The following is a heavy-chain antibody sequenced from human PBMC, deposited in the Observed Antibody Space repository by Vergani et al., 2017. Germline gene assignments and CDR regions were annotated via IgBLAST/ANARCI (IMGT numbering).Heavy chain of an antibody. D-gene: IGHD1-1*01. CDR2: IGVDGDR. CDR1: GFTFSSND. V-gene: IGHV3-13*01. CDR3: AKEFCGTGNCYGWNHLEV. Sequence: VESGGGLVQPGGSLRLSCTVSGFTFSSNDFHWVRQTAGKGLEWVSSIGVDGDRYYSDSVMGRFTISRDNGQSYLYLDMDNLRVEDTAVYFCAKEFCGTGNCYGWNHLEVWGEGTSVTVSS. J-gene: IGHJ6*04.